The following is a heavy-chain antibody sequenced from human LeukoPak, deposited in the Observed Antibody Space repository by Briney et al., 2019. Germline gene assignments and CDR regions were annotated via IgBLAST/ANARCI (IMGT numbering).Heavy chain of an antibody. CDR3: AKDLNYDSSGYYPPKGIDY. Sequence: PGGSLRLSCAASGFTFSNYAMSWVRQAPGKGLEWVSAISGSGGSTSDADSVKGRFTISRDNSKNTLYLLMNSLRAEDTAVYYCAKDLNYDSSGYYPPKGIDYWGQGTLVTVSS. J-gene: IGHJ4*02. D-gene: IGHD3-22*01. CDR1: GFTFSNYA. V-gene: IGHV3-23*01. CDR2: ISGSGGST.